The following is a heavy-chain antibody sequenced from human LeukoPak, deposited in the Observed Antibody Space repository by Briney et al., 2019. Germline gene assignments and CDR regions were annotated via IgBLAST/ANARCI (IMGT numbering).Heavy chain of an antibody. D-gene: IGHD2-2*01. V-gene: IGHV3-53*01. J-gene: IGHJ4*02. CDR2: IYSGGTT. CDR1: GFTVSNNY. CDR3: ARDGSSASYLFDY. Sequence: PGGSLRLSCAASGFTVSNNYMSWVRQAPGKGLEWVSIIYSGGTTYYADSVKGRFTISRDNSKNTLYLQMNSLRAEDTAVYYCARDGSSASYLFDYWGQGTLVTVSS.